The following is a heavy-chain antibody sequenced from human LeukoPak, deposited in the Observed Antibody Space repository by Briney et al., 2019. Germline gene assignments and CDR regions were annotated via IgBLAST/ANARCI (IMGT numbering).Heavy chain of an antibody. CDR2: ISGFNDNT. V-gene: IGHV1-18*01. Sequence: ASVKVSCKASGYDFNRFAINWVRQAPGQGPEWMGWISGFNDNTAYAQKLQDRVTMTTDKSTSTAYMELRNLRSDDTAMYYRARCSAATCFPLDFDFWGQGTLVTVSS. CDR1: GYDFNRFA. CDR3: ARCSAATCFPLDFDF. D-gene: IGHD2-15*01. J-gene: IGHJ4*02.